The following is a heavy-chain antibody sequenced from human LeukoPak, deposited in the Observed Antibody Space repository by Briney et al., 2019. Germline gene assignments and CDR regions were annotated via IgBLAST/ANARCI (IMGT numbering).Heavy chain of an antibody. Sequence: PGGSLRLSCAASGFTFSSYSMNWVRQAPGKGLEWVSYSTGGSGTIDYADSVKGRFTVSRDNAKNSLYLQMNSLRAEDTAMYYCARAARGDVFDIWGQGTMVTVSS. J-gene: IGHJ3*02. CDR1: GFTFSSYS. CDR3: ARAARGDVFDI. V-gene: IGHV3-48*01. CDR2: STGGSGTI. D-gene: IGHD3-10*01.